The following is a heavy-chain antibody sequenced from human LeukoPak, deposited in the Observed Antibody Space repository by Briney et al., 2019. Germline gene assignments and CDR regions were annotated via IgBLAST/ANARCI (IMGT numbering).Heavy chain of an antibody. D-gene: IGHD1-26*01. Sequence: SGTLSLTCAVSGGSITTTNWWSWVRQPPGKGLEWIGEVHLSGATDYNPSLESRVSMSIDKSKNHLSLEVTSVTAADTAIYYCTRESGAFSPFGFWGQGTLLTVSS. CDR3: TRESGAFSPFGF. CDR1: GGSITTTNW. J-gene: IGHJ4*02. CDR2: VHLSGAT. V-gene: IGHV4-4*02.